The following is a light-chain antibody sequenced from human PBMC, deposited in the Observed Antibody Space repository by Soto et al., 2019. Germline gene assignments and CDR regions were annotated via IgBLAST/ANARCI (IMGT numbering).Light chain of an antibody. Sequence: IMSKHPKSSLSATVVDRVTLPCRASQSISSFLSWYQQKPGKVPKLLLYAASTLHSGVPSRFSGRGSGTDFALTITSRQPEDFATYYCQHSYRPPLTLGQGTKVDIK. CDR2: AAS. CDR1: QSISSF. J-gene: IGKJ1*01. CDR3: QHSYRPPLT. V-gene: IGKV1-39*01.